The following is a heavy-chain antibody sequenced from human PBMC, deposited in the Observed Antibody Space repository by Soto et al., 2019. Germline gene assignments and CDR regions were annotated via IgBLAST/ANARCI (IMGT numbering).Heavy chain of an antibody. CDR2: IYYSGST. V-gene: IGHV4-39*01. D-gene: IGHD2-2*01. J-gene: IGHJ6*02. CDR3: ARGLLVPAAINGGYYYYGMDV. Sequence: QLQLQESGPGLVKPSETLSLTCTVSGGSISSSSYYWGWIRQPPGKGLEWIGSIYYSGSTYYNPSLKSRVTISVDTSKNQFSLKLSSVTAADTAVYYCARGLLVPAAINGGYYYYGMDVWGQGTTVTVSS. CDR1: GGSISSSSYY.